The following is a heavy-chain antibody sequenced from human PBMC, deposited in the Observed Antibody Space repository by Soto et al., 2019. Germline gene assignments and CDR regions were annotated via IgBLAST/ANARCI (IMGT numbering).Heavy chain of an antibody. CDR3: ARVQLWFYWIDY. J-gene: IGHJ4*02. CDR1: GFTFSSYA. CDR2: IGSSGAAI. V-gene: IGHV3-48*04. D-gene: IGHD3-10*01. Sequence: GGSLRLSCAASGFTFSSYAMGWVRQAPGKGLEWVSYIGSSGAAIHYADSVKGRFTISRDNAKNSLYLQMNSLRAEDTAVYYCARVQLWFYWIDYWGQGTLVTVSS.